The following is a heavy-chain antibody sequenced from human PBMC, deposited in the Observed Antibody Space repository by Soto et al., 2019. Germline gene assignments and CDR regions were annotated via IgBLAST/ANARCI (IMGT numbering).Heavy chain of an antibody. CDR1: GYTFTRSG. J-gene: IGHJ4*02. CDR2: ISTYYGDT. D-gene: IGHD2-2*01. Sequence: ASVKVSCKASGYTFTRSGISWVRQAPGQGLEWMGWISTYYGDTNYAQTFQGRVTITADESTSTAYMELSSLRSEDTAVYYCAREGLGYCISTSCATQESGPDYWGQGTLVTVPQ. CDR3: AREGLGYCISTSCATQESGPDY. V-gene: IGHV1-18*01.